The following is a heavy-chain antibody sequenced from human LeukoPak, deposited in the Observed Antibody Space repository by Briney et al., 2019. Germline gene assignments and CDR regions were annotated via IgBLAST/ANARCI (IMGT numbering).Heavy chain of an antibody. CDR2: IYSGGST. Sequence: GGSLRLSCAASGFTVSSNYMSWVRQAPGKGLEWVSVIYSGGSTYYADSVKGRFTISRDNSKNTLYLQMNSLRAEDTAVYYCAKDPLSGWYYMVGLAFDYWGQGTLVTVSS. CDR3: AKDPLSGWYYMVGLAFDY. CDR1: GFTVSSNY. V-gene: IGHV3-66*01. D-gene: IGHD6-13*01. J-gene: IGHJ4*02.